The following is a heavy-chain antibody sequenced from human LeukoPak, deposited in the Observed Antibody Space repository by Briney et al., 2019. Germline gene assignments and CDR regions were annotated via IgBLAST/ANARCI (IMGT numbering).Heavy chain of an antibody. CDR2: ISYDGSNK. CDR3: ARDRGSSSGFDP. J-gene: IGHJ5*02. D-gene: IGHD6-6*01. V-gene: IGHV3-30*04. CDR1: GFTFSSYA. Sequence: PGGSLRLSCAASGFTFSSYAMHWVRQAPGKGLEWVAVISYDGSNKYYADSVKGRFTISRDNSKNTLYLQMNSLRAEDTAVYYCARDRGSSSGFDPWGRGTLVTVSS.